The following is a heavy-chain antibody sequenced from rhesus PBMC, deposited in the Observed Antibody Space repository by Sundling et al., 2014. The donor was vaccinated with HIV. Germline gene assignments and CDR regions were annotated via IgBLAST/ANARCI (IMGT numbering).Heavy chain of an antibody. V-gene: IGHV4-147*01. D-gene: IGHD3-9*01. CDR2: IYGSGGST. CDR1: GYSITSGYY. Sequence: QVQLQESGPGLVKPSETLSLTCGVSGYSITSGYYWAWIRQPPGKGLEWIGRIYGSGGSTSYNPSLTSRVTFSTDTSKNQFSLKLSSVTAADTAVYYCARELHYEDDYGYFYYGLDSWGQGVVVTVSA. CDR3: ARELHYEDDYGYFYYGLDS. J-gene: IGHJ6*01.